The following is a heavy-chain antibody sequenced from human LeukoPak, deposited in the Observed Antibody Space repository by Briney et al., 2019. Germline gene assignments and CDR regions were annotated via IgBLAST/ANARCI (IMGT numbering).Heavy chain of an antibody. CDR3: AREGYDSTDY. D-gene: IGHD3-22*01. V-gene: IGHV4-61*02. J-gene: IGHJ4*02. CDR1: GGSISSGFYY. Sequence: SETLSLTCTVSGGSISSGFYYWSWIRQPAGKGLEWIGRIYTSGSTNYNPSLKSRISISVDTSKNQFSLKLTSVTAADTAVYYCAREGYDSTDYWGQGTLVTVSS. CDR2: IYTSGST.